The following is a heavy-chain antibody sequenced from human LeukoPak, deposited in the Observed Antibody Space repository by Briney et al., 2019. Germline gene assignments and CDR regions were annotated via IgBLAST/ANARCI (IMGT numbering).Heavy chain of an antibody. D-gene: IGHD3-22*01. CDR2: VRDSAIV. CDR3: AGTRKWLAFDM. V-gene: IGHV4-59*01. Sequence: PSETLSLTCTVSGGSISSYYWSWIRQAPGKGLEWIGNVRDSAIVNYNPPFESRITISLDTSKSQLSLKLSSVTAADTALYYCAGTRKWLAFDMWGQGTMVTVSS. J-gene: IGHJ3*02. CDR1: GGSISSYY.